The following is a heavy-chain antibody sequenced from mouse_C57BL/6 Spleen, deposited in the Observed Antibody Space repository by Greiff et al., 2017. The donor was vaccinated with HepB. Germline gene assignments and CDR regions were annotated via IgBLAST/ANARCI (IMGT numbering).Heavy chain of an antibody. D-gene: IGHD3-3*01. CDR3: AREGLSDAVAY. J-gene: IGHJ3*01. V-gene: IGHV1-64*01. CDR2: IHPNSGST. CDR1: GYTFTSYW. Sequence: QVQLQQPGAELVKPGASVKLSCKASGYTFTSYWMHWVKQRPGQGLEWIGMIHPNSGSTNYNEKFKSKATLTVDKSSSTAYMQLSSLTSEDSAVYYCAREGLSDAVAYWGQGTLVTVSA.